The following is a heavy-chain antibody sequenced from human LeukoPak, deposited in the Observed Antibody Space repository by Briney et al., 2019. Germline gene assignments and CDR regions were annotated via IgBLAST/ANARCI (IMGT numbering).Heavy chain of an antibody. D-gene: IGHD2-2*01. CDR1: GGSISSSSYY. CDR3: ARRCSSTSCYAWFDP. CDR2: IYYSGST. Sequence: SETLSLTCTVSGGSISSSSYYWGWIRQPPGKGLEWIGSIYYSGSTYYNPSLKSRVTISVDTSKNQFSLKLSSVTAADTAVYYCARRCSSTSCYAWFDPWGQGTRVTVSS. V-gene: IGHV4-39*01. J-gene: IGHJ5*02.